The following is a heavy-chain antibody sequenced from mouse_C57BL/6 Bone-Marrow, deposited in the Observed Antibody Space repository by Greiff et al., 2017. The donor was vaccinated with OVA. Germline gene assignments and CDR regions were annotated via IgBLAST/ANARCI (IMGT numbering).Heavy chain of an antibody. CDR3: ARKLWLRRFAY. Sequence: QVQLQQSGAELVKPGASVKLSCKASGYTFTSYWMHWVKQRPGQGLEWIGMIHHNSGSTNYNEKFKSKATLTVDKSSSTAYMQLSSLTSEDSAVYYCARKLWLRRFAYWGQGTLVTVSA. J-gene: IGHJ3*01. CDR2: IHHNSGST. CDR1: GYTFTSYW. D-gene: IGHD2-2*01. V-gene: IGHV1-64*01.